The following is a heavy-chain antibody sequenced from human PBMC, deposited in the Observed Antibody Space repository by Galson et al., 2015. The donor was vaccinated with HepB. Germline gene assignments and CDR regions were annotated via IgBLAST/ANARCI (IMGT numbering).Heavy chain of an antibody. CDR3: ARAGDSNGKWVNHVY. D-gene: IGHD3-22*01. V-gene: IGHV1-18*04. J-gene: IGHJ4*02. CDR2: ISGYNGNT. CDR1: GYIFINYG. Sequence: SVKVSCKASGYIFINYGISWVRQAPGQGLEWMGWISGYNGNTHYAQKVQGRVTMTTDTSTSTAYMELRSLRSDDTAVYYCARAGDSNGKWVNHVYWGQGTLVTVSS.